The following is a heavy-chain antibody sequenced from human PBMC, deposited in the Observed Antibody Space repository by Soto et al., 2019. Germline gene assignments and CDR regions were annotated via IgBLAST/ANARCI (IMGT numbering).Heavy chain of an antibody. CDR1: GGSISSGGYY. CDR3: ARVRDSSGYYPFDY. J-gene: IGHJ4*02. CDR2: MYNSGST. Sequence: PSETLSLTCTVSGGSISSGGYYWTWIRQHPGKGLEWIGCMYNSGSTYYSPSLKSRITISLDTSKNQFSLKLSSVTAADTAVYYCARVRDSSGYYPFDYWGQGTLVTVSS. V-gene: IGHV4-31*03. D-gene: IGHD3-22*01.